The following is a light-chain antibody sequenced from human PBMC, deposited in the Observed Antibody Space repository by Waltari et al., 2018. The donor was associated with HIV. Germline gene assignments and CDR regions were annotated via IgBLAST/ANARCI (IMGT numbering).Light chain of an antibody. J-gene: IGLJ1*01. CDR1: APNIGVGYD. CDR3: QTYDTDLKTYV. CDR2: GNN. V-gene: IGLV1-40*01. Sequence: QSVLTQPPSVSGAPGQRVTVSCTGSAPNIGVGYDVHWYQKLPGTAPKLFINGNNHRPSGVPDRFSVSKSGASASLAITGLQGEDEGDYYCQTYDTDLKTYVFGSGTKVTVL.